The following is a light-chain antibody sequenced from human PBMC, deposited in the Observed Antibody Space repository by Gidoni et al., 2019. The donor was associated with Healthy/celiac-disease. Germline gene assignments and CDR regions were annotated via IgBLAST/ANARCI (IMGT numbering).Light chain of an antibody. J-gene: IGLJ1*01. CDR2: SNN. V-gene: IGLV1-44*01. CDR3: AAWDDSLNAYYV. CDR1: SSNIGTNT. Sequence: QSVLTPPPSASGTPGQRVTISCSGSSSNIGTNTVNWYPQLPGTAPKLLIYSNNQRTSGVPDRFSGSKSGTSASLAISGLQSEDEADYYCAAWDDSLNAYYVFGTGTKVTVL.